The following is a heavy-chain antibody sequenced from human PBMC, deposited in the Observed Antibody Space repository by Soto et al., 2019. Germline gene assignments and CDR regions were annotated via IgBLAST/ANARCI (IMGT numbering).Heavy chain of an antibody. D-gene: IGHD3-22*01. CDR2: IYYSGST. Sequence: PSETLSLTCTVSGGSISSYYWSWIRQPPGKGLEWIGYIYYSGSTNYNPSLKSRVTISVDTSKNQFSLKLSSVTAADTAVYYCARASYYYDSSGSRNAFDIWGQGTMVTVSS. CDR1: GGSISSYY. J-gene: IGHJ3*02. V-gene: IGHV4-59*01. CDR3: ARASYYYDSSGSRNAFDI.